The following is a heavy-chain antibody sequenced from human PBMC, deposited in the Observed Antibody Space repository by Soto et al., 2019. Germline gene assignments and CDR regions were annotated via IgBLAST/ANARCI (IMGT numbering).Heavy chain of an antibody. D-gene: IGHD4-17*01. CDR2: SSYGGSNK. Sequence: QMKLVESGGGVVQPGTSLRLSCVASGFTFSAFGMHWVRQAPGKGLEWVAISSYGGSNKYYGDSVQGRFTISRDNSRDTLYLQMNSLRDEDTAVYYCAKGPLRFPVYGDYADYSYGMDVWGQGTTVTVSS. CDR3: AKGPLRFPVYGDYADYSYGMDV. J-gene: IGHJ6*02. CDR1: GFTFSAFG. V-gene: IGHV3-30*18.